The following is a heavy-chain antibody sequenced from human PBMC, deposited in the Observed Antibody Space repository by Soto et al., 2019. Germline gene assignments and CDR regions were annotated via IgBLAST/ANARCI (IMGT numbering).Heavy chain of an antibody. CDR3: ARGPRYYAMDV. CDR1: GFTFSSYW. J-gene: IGHJ6*02. V-gene: IGHV3-74*01. CDR2: INSDGRST. Sequence: GGSLRLSCAASGFTFSSYWMHWVRQAPGKGLVWVSRINSDGRSTNYADSVKGRFTISRDNAKNTLYPQMNSLRAEDTAVYYCARGPRYYAMDVWGQGTTVTVSS.